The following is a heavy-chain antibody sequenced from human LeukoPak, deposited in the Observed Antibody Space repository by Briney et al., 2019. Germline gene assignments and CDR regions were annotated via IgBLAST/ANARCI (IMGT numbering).Heavy chain of an antibody. Sequence: SVKVSCKASGGTFVSYAISWVRQAPGQGLEWMGGIIPIFGTANYAQKFQGRVTITADESTSTAYVELSSLRSEDTAVYYCARPEMVYYYDSSGTRGPFDYWGQGTLVTVSS. CDR1: GGTFVSYA. CDR2: IIPIFGTA. CDR3: ARPEMVYYYDSSGTRGPFDY. V-gene: IGHV1-69*01. J-gene: IGHJ4*02. D-gene: IGHD3-22*01.